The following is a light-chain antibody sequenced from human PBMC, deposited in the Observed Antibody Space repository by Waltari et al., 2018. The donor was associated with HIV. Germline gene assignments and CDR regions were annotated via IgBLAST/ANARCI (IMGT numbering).Light chain of an antibody. J-gene: IGLJ3*02. CDR1: SSNIGRKY. Sequence: QSVLTQQPSASGTPGQRDTIPCYGSSSNIGRKYVCWYQQLPGAAPNLLFYMNNRRSSVVPDRFSGSKCGTSASLAIGGLRSEDEADYYCAAWDDSRKVFGGGTKLTVL. CDR3: AAWDDSRKV. V-gene: IGLV1-47*01. CDR2: MNN.